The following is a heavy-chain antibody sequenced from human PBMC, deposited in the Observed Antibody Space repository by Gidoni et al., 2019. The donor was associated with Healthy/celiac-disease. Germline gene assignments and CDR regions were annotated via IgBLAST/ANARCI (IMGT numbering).Heavy chain of an antibody. V-gene: IGHV4-39*01. J-gene: IGHJ6*02. D-gene: IGHD3-22*01. CDR3: ARHISDSSGYDYYYYYGMDV. Sequence: QLQLQESGPGLVKPSETLSLTCTVSGGSISSSSYYWGWIRQPPGKGLEWIGIIYYSGSTYYNPSLKSRVTISVDTSKNQFSLKLSSVTAADTAVYYCARHISDSSGYDYYYYYGMDVWGQGTTVTVSS. CDR1: GGSISSSSYY. CDR2: IYYSGST.